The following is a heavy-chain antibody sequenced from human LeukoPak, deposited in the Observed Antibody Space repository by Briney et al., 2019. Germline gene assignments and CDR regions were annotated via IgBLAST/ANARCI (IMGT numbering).Heavy chain of an antibody. D-gene: IGHD3-10*01. J-gene: IGHJ3*02. V-gene: IGHV1-3*01. CDR2: INAGNGNK. CDR1: GYTFTSYA. Sequence: ASVKVSCKASGYTFTSYAMHWVRQAPGQRLEWMGRINAGNGNKKYSQKFQGRVTITRDKSASTAYMELSSLRSEDTAVYYCARVKVLLWFGELFDDAFDIWGQGTMVTVSS. CDR3: ARVKVLLWFGELFDDAFDI.